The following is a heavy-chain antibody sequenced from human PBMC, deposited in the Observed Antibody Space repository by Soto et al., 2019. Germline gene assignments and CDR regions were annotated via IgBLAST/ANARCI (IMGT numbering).Heavy chain of an antibody. V-gene: IGHV3-43*01. J-gene: IGHJ4*02. CDR1: GFTFDDYT. CDR2: ISWDGGST. D-gene: IGHD4-4*01. CDR3: AKSKEQGAYFDY. Sequence: GGSLRLSCAASGFTFDDYTMHWVRQAPGKGLEWVSLISWDGGSTYYADSVKGRFTISRDNSKNSLYLQMNSLRTEDTALYYCAKSKEQGAYFDYWGQGTLVTVSS.